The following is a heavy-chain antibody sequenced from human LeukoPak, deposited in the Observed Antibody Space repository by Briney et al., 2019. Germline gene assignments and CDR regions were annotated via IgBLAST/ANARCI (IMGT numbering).Heavy chain of an antibody. CDR2: INPSGSST. CDR3: ARAQVTAVGSYYYMDV. CDR1: GYSFTSYY. V-gene: IGHV1-46*01. D-gene: IGHD5-18*01. Sequence: GASVKVSCKASGYSFTSYYMHWVRQAPGQGLEWMGLINPSGSSTSYAQKFQGRLSLTRDMSTSTDYMELSSLRSEDTAVYYCARAQVTAVGSYYYMDVWGKGTTVTVSS. J-gene: IGHJ6*03.